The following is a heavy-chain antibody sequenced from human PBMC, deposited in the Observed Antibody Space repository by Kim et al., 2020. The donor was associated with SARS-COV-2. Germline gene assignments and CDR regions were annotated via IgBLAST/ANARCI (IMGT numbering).Heavy chain of an antibody. D-gene: IGHD1-1*01. CDR1: DGSLINYY. CDR2: IYYTGTS. V-gene: IGHV4-59*01. CDR3: ARWNTIWFAP. J-gene: IGHJ5*02. Sequence: SETLSLTCTVSDGSLINYYWIWMRQPPGKGLEWIGYIYYTGTSNYNASLESRVTMSVDTSKNQFSLKLTSVTAADTAMYYCARWNTIWFAPWGQGTLVTVSS.